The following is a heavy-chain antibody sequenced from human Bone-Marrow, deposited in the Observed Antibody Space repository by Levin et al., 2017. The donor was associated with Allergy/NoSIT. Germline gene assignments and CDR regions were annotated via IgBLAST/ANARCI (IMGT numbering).Heavy chain of an antibody. J-gene: IGHJ5*02. D-gene: IGHD5-18*01. CDR2: ISSDGSKR. V-gene: IGHV3-30*04. Sequence: PGGSLRLSCAASGFTFSRYAMHWVRQAPGKGLEWVTLISSDGSKRYYADSVKGRVTISRDKSKNALYLQMDSLKPEDTGVYYCARSEDSGFSYGAFDHWGQGTLVTVSS. CDR1: GFTFSRYA. CDR3: ARSEDSGFSYGAFDH.